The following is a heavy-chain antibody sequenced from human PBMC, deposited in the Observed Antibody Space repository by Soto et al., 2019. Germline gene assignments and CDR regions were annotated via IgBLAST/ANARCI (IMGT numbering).Heavy chain of an antibody. D-gene: IGHD6-13*01. CDR2: IYYSGGT. CDR3: ARDRPYSSSWYGWFDP. J-gene: IGHJ5*02. CDR1: GGSISSGGYY. V-gene: IGHV4-31*03. Sequence: SETLSLTCTVSGGSISSGGYYWSWIRQHPGKGLEWIGYIYYSGGTYYNPSLKSRVAISVDTSKNQFSLKLSSVTAADTAVYYCARDRPYSSSWYGWFDPWGQGTLVTVSS.